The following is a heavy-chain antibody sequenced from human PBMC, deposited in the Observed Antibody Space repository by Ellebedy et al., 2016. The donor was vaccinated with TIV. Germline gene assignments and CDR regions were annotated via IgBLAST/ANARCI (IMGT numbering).Heavy chain of an antibody. D-gene: IGHD3-22*01. CDR2: IWYDGSTK. Sequence: GESLKISCAASGFTFRNFGIHWLRQAPGRVLDWVAVIWYDGSTKYYADSVTGRFTISRDNSKNTLYLQMNSLRAEDTTVYYCTRDLIPMIVGLTGPHYGMDVWGQGTTVTVSS. CDR1: GFTFRNFG. V-gene: IGHV3-33*01. CDR3: TRDLIPMIVGLTGPHYGMDV. J-gene: IGHJ6*02.